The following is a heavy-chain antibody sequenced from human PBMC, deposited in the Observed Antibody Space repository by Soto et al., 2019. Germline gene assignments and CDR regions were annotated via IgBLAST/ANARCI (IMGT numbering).Heavy chain of an antibody. D-gene: IGHD5-12*01. CDR3: GVATIFRGVSDY. V-gene: IGHV3-74*01. CDR2: INSDGSST. CDR1: GFTFSSYW. Sequence: EVQLVESGGGLVQPGGSLRLSCAAYGFTFSSYWMHWVRQAPGKGLVWVSRINSDGSSTIYADSVKGRFSISRDNAKNALDLKMNSLRAEHTAEDYCGVATIFRGVSDYCGQGTLLTVTT. J-gene: IGHJ4*02.